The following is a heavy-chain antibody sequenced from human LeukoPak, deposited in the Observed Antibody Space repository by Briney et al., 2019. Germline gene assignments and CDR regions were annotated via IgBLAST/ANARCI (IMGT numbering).Heavy chain of an antibody. D-gene: IGHD4-17*01. V-gene: IGHV3-23*01. CDR1: GFTFTNYA. J-gene: IGHJ4*02. Sequence: GGSLRLSCAASGFTFTNYAMSWVRQTPGKGLEWVSATVGSGPDTYHADSVKGRFTVSRDNSRNTLYLQMNSLRAEDTALYYCARGWDGDYAGYFDYWGQGTLVTVSS. CDR2: TVGSGPDT. CDR3: ARGWDGDYAGYFDY.